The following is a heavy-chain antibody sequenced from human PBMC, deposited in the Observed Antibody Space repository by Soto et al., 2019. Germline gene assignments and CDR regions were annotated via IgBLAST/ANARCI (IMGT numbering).Heavy chain of an antibody. J-gene: IGHJ3*02. D-gene: IGHD6-13*01. CDR2: IYSGGST. CDR3: ARDNGYSSSWFAFDI. V-gene: IGHV3-53*04. Sequence: GGSLRLSCAASGFTVSSNYMSWVRQAPGKGLEWVSVIYSGGSTYYADSVKGRFTISRHNSKNTLYLQMNSLRAEDTAVYYCARDNGYSSSWFAFDIWGQGTMVTVSS. CDR1: GFTVSSNY.